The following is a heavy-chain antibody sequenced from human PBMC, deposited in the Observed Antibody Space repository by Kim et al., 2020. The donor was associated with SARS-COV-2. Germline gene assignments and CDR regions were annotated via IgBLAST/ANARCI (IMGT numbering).Heavy chain of an antibody. CDR2: IYPGDSDT. V-gene: IGHV5-51*01. Sequence: GESLKISCKGSGYSFTSYWIGWVRQMPGKGLEWMGIIYPGDSDTRYSQSFQGQVTISADKSISTAYLQWSSLKASDTAMYYCARPSRGYSSGWYGGYYFDYWGQGTLVTVSS. CDR3: ARPSRGYSSGWYGGYYFDY. CDR1: GYSFTSYW. J-gene: IGHJ4*02. D-gene: IGHD6-19*01.